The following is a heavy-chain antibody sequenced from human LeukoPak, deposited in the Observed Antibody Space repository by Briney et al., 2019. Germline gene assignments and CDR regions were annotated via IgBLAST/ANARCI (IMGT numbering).Heavy chain of an antibody. CDR2: ISSSSSYI. V-gene: IGHV3-21*01. D-gene: IGHD4-23*01. CDR3: ARDYGLDGGNGYWFDP. Sequence: GGSLRLSCAASGFTFSSYSMNWVRQAPGKGLEWVSSISSSSSYICYADSVKGRFTISRDNAKNSLYLQMNSLRAEDTAVYYWARDYGLDGGNGYWFDPWGQGTLVTVSS. J-gene: IGHJ5*02. CDR1: GFTFSSYS.